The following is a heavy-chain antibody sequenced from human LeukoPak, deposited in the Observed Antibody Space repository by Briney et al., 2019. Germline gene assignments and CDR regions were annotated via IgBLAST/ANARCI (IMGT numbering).Heavy chain of an antibody. J-gene: IGHJ4*02. V-gene: IGHV3-30*18. CDR2: ISFDGSHK. CDR3: AKGTAVDRQYFEN. D-gene: IGHD1-1*01. Sequence: GGSLSLSCAASRFTFSACGMHWVRQAPGKGLEWVAAISFDGSHKYYADSVKGRFTISRDNSMNTLYLQMNSLRAEDTAVYYCAKGTAVDRQYFENWGQGTLVTVSS. CDR1: RFTFSACG.